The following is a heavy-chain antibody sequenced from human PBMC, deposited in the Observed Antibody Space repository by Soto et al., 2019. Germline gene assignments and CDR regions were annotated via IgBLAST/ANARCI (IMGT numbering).Heavy chain of an antibody. V-gene: IGHV3-23*01. J-gene: IGHJ5*02. D-gene: IGHD3-10*01. Sequence: QTGGSLRLSCAASGFTFSSYALSWARQAPGKGLEWVSSIGVSSDAYYADSVKRRFTISRDNSRNTLYLQMNSLRPEDTALYYCAKNYLFATWGQGTLVTVSS. CDR2: IGVSSDA. CDR1: GFTFSSYA. CDR3: AKNYLFAT.